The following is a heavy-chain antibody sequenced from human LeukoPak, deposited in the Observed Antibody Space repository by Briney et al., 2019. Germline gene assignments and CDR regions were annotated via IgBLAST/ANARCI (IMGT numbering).Heavy chain of an antibody. CDR2: INAGNGNT. Sequence: ASVKVSCKASGYSFTSYAMHCVRQAPGQRLEWMGWINAGNGNTKYSRKFQGRVTITRDTSASTAYMELSSLRSEDTAVYYCARVNYDILTCYSGAVYYFDYWGQGTLVTVSS. V-gene: IGHV1-3*01. CDR1: GYSFTSYA. D-gene: IGHD3-9*01. CDR3: ARVNYDILTCYSGAVYYFDY. J-gene: IGHJ4*02.